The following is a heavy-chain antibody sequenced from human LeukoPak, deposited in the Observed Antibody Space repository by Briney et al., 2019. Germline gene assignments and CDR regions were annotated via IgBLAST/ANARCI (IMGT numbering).Heavy chain of an antibody. Sequence: GASVKVSCKASGYTFTSYDINWGRRATGQGLEGWGWRNPNSGNTGYAQKFQGRVTMTRNTSISTAYMELSSLRSEDTAVYYCARPSSTGYYRPRYYYYMDVWGKGTTVTVSS. CDR3: ARPSSTGYYRPRYYYYMDV. V-gene: IGHV1-8*01. J-gene: IGHJ6*03. CDR1: GYTFTSYD. D-gene: IGHD3-9*01. CDR2: RNPNSGNT.